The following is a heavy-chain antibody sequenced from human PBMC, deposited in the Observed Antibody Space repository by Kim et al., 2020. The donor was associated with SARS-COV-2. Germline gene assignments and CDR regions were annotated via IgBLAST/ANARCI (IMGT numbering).Heavy chain of an antibody. Sequence: GGSLRLSCAASGFTFSDYYMSWIRQAPGKGLEWVSYISSSGSTIYYADSVKGRFTISRDNAKNSLYLQMNSLRAEDTAVYYCARAGGSGSYQHDYYYYGMDVWGQGTTVTVSS. D-gene: IGHD3-10*01. CDR3: ARAGGSGSYQHDYYYYGMDV. J-gene: IGHJ6*02. CDR2: ISSSGSTI. V-gene: IGHV3-11*04. CDR1: GFTFSDYY.